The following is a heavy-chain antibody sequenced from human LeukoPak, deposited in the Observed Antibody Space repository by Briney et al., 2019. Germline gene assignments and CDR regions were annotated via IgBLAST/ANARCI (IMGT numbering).Heavy chain of an antibody. CDR3: ARVIGDFDWLHSYYFDY. CDR2: IYYSGST. Sequence: PSETLSLTCTVSGGSISSSSYYWGWIRQPPGKGLEWIGSIYYSGSTFYNPSLQSRVTISVDTSKNQFSLKLRSVTAADTAVYYCARVIGDFDWLHSYYFDYWGQGTLVTVSS. CDR1: GGSISSSSYY. V-gene: IGHV4-39*07. D-gene: IGHD3-9*01. J-gene: IGHJ4*02.